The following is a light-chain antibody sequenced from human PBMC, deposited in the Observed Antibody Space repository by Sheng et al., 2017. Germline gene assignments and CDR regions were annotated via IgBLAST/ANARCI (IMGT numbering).Light chain of an antibody. J-gene: IGKJ1*01. CDR1: QTLGKY. Sequence: DIQMTQSPSSLSASVGDRVTITCRASQTLGKYVNWYQEKPGEAPSLLIYGTSSLATGVPSRFSGSGSGSDFILTIYSLQPEDFATYYCQQSYSVPRTFGQGPRWKSN. CDR3: QQSYSVPRT. CDR2: GTS. V-gene: IGKV1-39*01.